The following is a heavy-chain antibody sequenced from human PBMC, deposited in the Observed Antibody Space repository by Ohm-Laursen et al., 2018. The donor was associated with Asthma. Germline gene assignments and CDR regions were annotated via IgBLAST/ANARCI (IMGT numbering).Heavy chain of an antibody. D-gene: IGHD6-19*01. CDR3: ARDAEAGTEYFDY. V-gene: IGHV3-30*03. Sequence: SLRLSCSASGFTFGTYGMHWVRQAPGKGLEWVAVISYDGSKKYYADSVQGRFTISRDNSKSTLYLQMNSLRAEDTAVYYCARDAEAGTEYFDYWGQGTLVTVSS. CDR1: GFTFGTYG. J-gene: IGHJ4*02. CDR2: ISYDGSKK.